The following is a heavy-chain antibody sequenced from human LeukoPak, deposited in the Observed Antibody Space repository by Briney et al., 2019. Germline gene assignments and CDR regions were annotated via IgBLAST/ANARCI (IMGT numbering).Heavy chain of an antibody. V-gene: IGHV3-11*04. CDR1: GFTFSDYY. Sequence: GGSLRLSCAASGFTFSDYYMSWIRQAPGKGLEWVSYISSSGSTIYYADSVKGRFTISRDNSKNTLYLQMNSLRAEDTAVYYCAKDRRDYMDVWGKGTTVTISS. J-gene: IGHJ6*03. CDR3: AKDRRDYMDV. CDR2: ISSSGSTI.